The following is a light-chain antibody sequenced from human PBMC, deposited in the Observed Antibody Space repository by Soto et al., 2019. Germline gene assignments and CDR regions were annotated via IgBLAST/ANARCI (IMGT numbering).Light chain of an antibody. CDR2: SAS. J-gene: IGKJ1*01. CDR3: QQSYSTPGT. Sequence: DIQMTQSPSSLSASVGDRVTITCRASQSISSYLNWYQQKPGKAPKLLIYSASSLQSGVPSRFSGSGSGTAFTLTISSLQPEDFATYYCQQSYSTPGTFGQGTKVDTK. CDR1: QSISSY. V-gene: IGKV1-39*01.